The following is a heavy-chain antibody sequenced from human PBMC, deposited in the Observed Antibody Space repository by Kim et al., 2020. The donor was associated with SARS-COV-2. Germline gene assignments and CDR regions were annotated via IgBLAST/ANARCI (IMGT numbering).Heavy chain of an antibody. J-gene: IGHJ6*02. CDR2: INHSGST. D-gene: IGHD3-3*01. CDR1: GGSFSGYY. V-gene: IGHV4-34*01. Sequence: SETLSLTCAVYGGSFSGYYWSWIRQPPGKGLEWIGEINHSGSTNYNPSLKSRVTISVDTSKNQFSLKLSSVTAADTAVYYCARGRLPTIFGVVIFRYGMDVWGQGTTVTFSS. CDR3: ARGRLPTIFGVVIFRYGMDV.